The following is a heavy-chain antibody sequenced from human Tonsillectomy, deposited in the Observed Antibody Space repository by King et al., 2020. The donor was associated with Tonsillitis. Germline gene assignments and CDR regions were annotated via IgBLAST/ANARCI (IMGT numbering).Heavy chain of an antibody. CDR2: IYDSGSP. J-gene: IGHJ2*01. D-gene: IGHD2-21*02. CDR3: ARDCGGACYSYWYFDL. CDR1: GGSISNYY. V-gene: IGHV4-59*01. Sequence: VQLQESGPGLVKPSATLSLTCTFSGGSISNYYWSGIRQPPGEGRGGVGYIYDSGSPKYNPSLRSRVILSGDTAKNPFSLKLSSVTAADTAVYYCARDCGGACYSYWYFDLWGCGTLVTVAS.